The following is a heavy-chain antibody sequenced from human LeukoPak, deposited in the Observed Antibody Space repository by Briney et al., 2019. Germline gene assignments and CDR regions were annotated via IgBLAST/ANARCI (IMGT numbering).Heavy chain of an antibody. J-gene: IGHJ4*02. CDR3: ARDNGDYYDSSGYSY. Sequence: GPLRLSCAASGFTFSSYAMHWVRQAPGKGLEWVAVTSYDGSNKYYADSVKGRFTISRDNSKNTLYLQMNSLRAEDTAVYYCARDNGDYYDSSGYSYWGQGTLVTVSS. CDR1: GFTFSSYA. D-gene: IGHD3-22*01. V-gene: IGHV3-30-3*01. CDR2: TSYDGSNK.